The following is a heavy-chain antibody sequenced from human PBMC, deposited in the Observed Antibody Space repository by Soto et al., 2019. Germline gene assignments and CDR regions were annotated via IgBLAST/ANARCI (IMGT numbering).Heavy chain of an antibody. CDR1: GFTFSSYG. Sequence: GGSLRLSCAASGFTFSSYGMHWVRQAPGKGLEWVAVIWYDGSNKYYADSVKGRFTISRDNSKNTLYLQMNSLRAEDTAVYYCARGLGLSHFDYWGQGTLVTVSS. CDR3: ARGLGLSHFDY. J-gene: IGHJ4*02. CDR2: IWYDGSNK. V-gene: IGHV3-33*01. D-gene: IGHD7-27*01.